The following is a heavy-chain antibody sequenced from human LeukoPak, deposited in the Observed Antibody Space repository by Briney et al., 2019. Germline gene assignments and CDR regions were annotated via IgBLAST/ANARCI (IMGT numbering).Heavy chain of an antibody. CDR1: GYTFPSYA. D-gene: IGHD4-23*01. CDR2: INTNTGNP. CDR3: ASYYGGDAFDI. V-gene: IGHV7-4-1*02. Sequence: VASVKVSCKASGYTFPSYAMNWVRQAPGQGLEWMGWINTNTGNPTYAQGFTGRFVFSLDTSVSTAYLQISSLKAEDTAVYYCASYYGGDAFDIWGQGTMVTVSS. J-gene: IGHJ3*02.